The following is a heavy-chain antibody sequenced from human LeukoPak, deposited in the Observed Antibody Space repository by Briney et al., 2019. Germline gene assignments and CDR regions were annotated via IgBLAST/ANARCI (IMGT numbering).Heavy chain of an antibody. CDR2: IYYSGTT. CDR3: ARRGSGTYSGGHFDY. J-gene: IGHJ4*02. CDR1: GGSISSYY. D-gene: IGHD1-26*01. Sequence: SETLSLTCTVSGGSISSYYWNWIRQPPGGGLDWIGSIYYSGTTDYNPSLKSRITMSIDTSKNQFSLKLTSVTAADTAVYYCARRGSGTYSGGHFDYWAQGTLVTVSS. V-gene: IGHV4-59*08.